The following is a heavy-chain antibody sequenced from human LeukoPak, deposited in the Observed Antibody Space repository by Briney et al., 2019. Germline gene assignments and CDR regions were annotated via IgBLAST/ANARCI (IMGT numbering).Heavy chain of an antibody. J-gene: IGHJ4*02. D-gene: IGHD5-12*01. CDR1: GGTFSSYA. CDR3: ARLPPTHGYSGYGGIDY. CDR2: IIPIFGTA. Sequence: ASVKVSCKASGGTFSSYAISWVRQAPGQGLEWMGGIIPIFGTANYAQKFQGRVTITAEKSTSTAYMELSSLRSEDTAVYYCARLPPTHGYSGYGGIDYWGQGTLVTVSS. V-gene: IGHV1-69*06.